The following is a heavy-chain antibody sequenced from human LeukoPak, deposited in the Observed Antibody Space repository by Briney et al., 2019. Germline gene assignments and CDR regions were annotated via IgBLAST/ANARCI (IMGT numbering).Heavy chain of an antibody. CDR2: IKTKTDGGTT. V-gene: IGHV3-15*01. Sequence: GGSLRLSCAVSGLTFSNAWMSWVRQAPGKGLEWVGRIKTKTDGGTTDYAAHVKGRFTISREHSKNTVYLQMNSLKTEDTAVYYCSTGEWLVLDYWGQGTLVTVSS. CDR1: GLTFSNAW. J-gene: IGHJ4*02. CDR3: STGEWLVLDY. D-gene: IGHD6-19*01.